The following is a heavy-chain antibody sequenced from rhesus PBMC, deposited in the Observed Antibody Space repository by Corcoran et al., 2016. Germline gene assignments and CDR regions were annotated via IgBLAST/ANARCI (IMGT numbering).Heavy chain of an antibody. CDR1: GGSIRSSY. D-gene: IGHD6-25*01. CDR3: ARGARIAAAGRGFDY. V-gene: IGHV4-169*01. J-gene: IGHJ4*01. CDR2: IYGSGSST. Sequence: QLQLQESGPGLVKPSETLSVTCAVSGGSIRSSYWSWIRQAPGQGLEWIGYIYGSGSSTNYNPSLKSRVTLSVDTSKNQLSLKLSSVTTADTAVYYCARGARIAAAGRGFDYWGQGVLVTVSS.